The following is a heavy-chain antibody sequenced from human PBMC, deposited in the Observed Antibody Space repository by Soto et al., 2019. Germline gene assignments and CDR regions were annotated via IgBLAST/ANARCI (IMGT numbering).Heavy chain of an antibody. D-gene: IGHD3-22*01. CDR2: ISPKSGNI. CDR1: GYTFTRNG. V-gene: IGHV1-18*01. Sequence: ASVKVSCKTSGYTFTRNGISWVRQAPGQGLEWMGWISPKSGNIKYAQKLQGRVIMTTDTSTSTAYMELRSLRSDDTAVYYCVKDRDSNSWPSRDVWGPGATVTVSS. J-gene: IGHJ6*02. CDR3: VKDRDSNSWPSRDV.